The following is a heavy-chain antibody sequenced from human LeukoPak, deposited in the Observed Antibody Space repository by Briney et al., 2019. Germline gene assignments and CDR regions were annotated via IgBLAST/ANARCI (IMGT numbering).Heavy chain of an antibody. D-gene: IGHD6-19*01. CDR2: TYYRSKWYN. CDR1: GDIVSSNSAA. V-gene: IGHV6-1*01. Sequence: SQTLSLTCAISGDIVSSNSAAWNWIRQSPSRGLEWLGRTYYRSKWYNDYAVSVKSRITINPDTSKSQFSLQLNSVTPEDTAVYYCARELGGIAVAGTSYYYYGMDVWGQGTTVTVSS. J-gene: IGHJ6*02. CDR3: ARELGGIAVAGTSYYYYGMDV.